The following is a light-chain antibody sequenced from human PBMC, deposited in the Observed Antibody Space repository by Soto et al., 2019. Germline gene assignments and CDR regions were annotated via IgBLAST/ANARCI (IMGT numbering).Light chain of an antibody. V-gene: IGLV1-40*01. CDR2: GNS. CDR3: QSYDSSLSAHYV. CDR1: SSNNGAGYD. J-gene: IGLJ1*01. Sequence: QSVLTQPPSVSGAPGQRVTISCTGSSSNNGAGYDVHWYQQLPGTAPKLLIYGNSNRPSGVPDRFSGSKSGTSASLAITGLQPEDEADYYCQSYDSSLSAHYVFGSGTTLTVL.